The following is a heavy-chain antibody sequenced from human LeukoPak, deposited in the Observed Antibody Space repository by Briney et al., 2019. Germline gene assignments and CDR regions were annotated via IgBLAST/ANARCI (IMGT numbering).Heavy chain of an antibody. Sequence: GGSLRLSCAASGFTFSSYWMHWVRQAPGKGLVWVSRINSDGSSTSYADSVKGRFTISRDNAKNTLYLQMNSLRAEDTAVYYCARGQDYYDSSGPFDYWGQGTLVTVFS. V-gene: IGHV3-74*01. CDR2: INSDGSST. CDR1: GFTFSSYW. CDR3: ARGQDYYDSSGPFDY. J-gene: IGHJ4*02. D-gene: IGHD3-22*01.